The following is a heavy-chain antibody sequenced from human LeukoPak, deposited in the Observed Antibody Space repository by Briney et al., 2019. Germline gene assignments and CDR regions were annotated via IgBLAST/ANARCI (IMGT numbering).Heavy chain of an antibody. D-gene: IGHD3-3*01. Sequence: ASVKVSCKASGYTFTSYGISWVRQAPGQGLEWMGWISAYSGNTNYAQKLQGRVTMTTDTSTSTAYMELRSLRSDNTAVYYCARESGTRYYYGMDVWGQGTTVTVSS. CDR3: ARESGTRYYYGMDV. CDR1: GYTFTSYG. J-gene: IGHJ6*02. V-gene: IGHV1-18*01. CDR2: ISAYSGNT.